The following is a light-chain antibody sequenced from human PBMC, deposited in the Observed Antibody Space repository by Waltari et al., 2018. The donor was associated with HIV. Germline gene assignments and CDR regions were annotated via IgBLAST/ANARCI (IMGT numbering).Light chain of an antibody. CDR2: GAA. J-gene: IGKJ2*01. V-gene: IGKV3-20*01. CDR3: QHCGDASNT. CDR1: QLIGNAY. Sequence: IVLTQSPGTLSLSPGERATLSCRASQLIGNAYLASYQQQPGQAPRLLINGAASRANGVPDRCSGSGSETDFTLTICRLEPEDFAVDYCQHCGDASNTFGQGTKLEV.